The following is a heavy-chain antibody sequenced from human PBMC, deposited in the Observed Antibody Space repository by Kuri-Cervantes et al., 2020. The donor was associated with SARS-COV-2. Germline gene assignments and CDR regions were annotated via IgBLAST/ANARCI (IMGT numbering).Heavy chain of an antibody. V-gene: IGHV3-23*01. Sequence: GESLKISCAASGFTFSSYAMSWVRQAPGKGLEWVSAISGSGGSTYYADSVKGRFTISRDNSKNTLYLQMNSLRAEDTAVYYCAKDLQWELSSWYYFDYWGQGTQVTVSS. CDR1: GFTFSSYA. J-gene: IGHJ4*02. CDR2: ISGSGGST. D-gene: IGHD1-26*01. CDR3: AKDLQWELSSWYYFDY.